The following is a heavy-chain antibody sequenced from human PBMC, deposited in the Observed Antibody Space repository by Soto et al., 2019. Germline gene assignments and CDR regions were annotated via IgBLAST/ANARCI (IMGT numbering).Heavy chain of an antibody. CDR3: ARENVLSYVDTAMVDYFDY. CDR2: ISGYNGDT. V-gene: IGHV1-18*01. CDR1: GYTFNTYS. Sequence: QVQLVQSGAEVKKPGASVKVSCKASGYTFNTYSISWVRQAPGQGLEWMGWISGYNGDTHYAQKFQGRVTMTTDTSTSTGYMEVRSLRSDDTAMYYCARENVLSYVDTAMVDYFDYWGQGTLVTVSS. J-gene: IGHJ4*02. D-gene: IGHD5-18*01.